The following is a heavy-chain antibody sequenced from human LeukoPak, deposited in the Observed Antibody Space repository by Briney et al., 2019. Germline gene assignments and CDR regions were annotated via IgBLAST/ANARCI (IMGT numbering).Heavy chain of an antibody. J-gene: IGHJ4*02. CDR2: IYYSGST. CDR1: GGSISSYI. CDR3: VRDCSGGSCYYN. D-gene: IGHD2-15*01. Sequence: PSETLSLTCTVSGGSISSYIWGWIRQSPGKGLEWIGNIYYSGSTKYNPSLKSRVTISVDTSKNQFSLKLSSVTAADTAVYYCVRDCSGGSCYYNWGQGTLVTVSS. V-gene: IGHV4-59*01.